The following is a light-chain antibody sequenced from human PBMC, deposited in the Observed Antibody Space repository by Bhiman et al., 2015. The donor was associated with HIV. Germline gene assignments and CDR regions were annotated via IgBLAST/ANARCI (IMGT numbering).Light chain of an antibody. Sequence: QSALAQPASVSGSLGQSITISCSGTASDVGGYTDVSWYQRHPGKAPKLIIYDVSNRPSGISARFSGSKFGNTASLTISGLQPEDEADYFCCSYTSSSTLDVVFGGGTKLTVL. CDR3: CSYTSSSTLDVV. V-gene: IGLV2-14*03. CDR1: ASDVGGYTD. CDR2: DVS. J-gene: IGLJ2*01.